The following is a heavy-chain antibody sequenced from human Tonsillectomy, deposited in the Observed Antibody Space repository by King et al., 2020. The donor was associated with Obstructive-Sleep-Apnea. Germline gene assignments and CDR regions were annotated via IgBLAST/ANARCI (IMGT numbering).Heavy chain of an antibody. Sequence: LQLQESGPGLVKPSETLSLTCTVSGDSISTSYYWTWIRQPPGQGLEWIVTIYYSGSTYYNPPLKSRVIISVDTSKNQFSLNLTSVTAADTAVYYCAGGPSLGEESDYWGQGTLVTVSS. J-gene: IGHJ4*02. CDR2: IYYSGST. CDR1: GDSISTSYY. D-gene: IGHD2-21*01. CDR3: AGGPSLGEESDY. V-gene: IGHV4-39*07.